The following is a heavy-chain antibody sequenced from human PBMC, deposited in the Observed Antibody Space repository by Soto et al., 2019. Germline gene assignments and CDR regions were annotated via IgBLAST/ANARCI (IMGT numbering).Heavy chain of an antibody. Sequence: PSETLSLTCTVSGGSISSYYWSWIRQPPGKGLERIGYIYYSGSTNYNPSLKSRVTISVDTSKNQFSLKLSSVTAADTAVYYCARSSSYDYVWGSYRLNWFDPWGQGTLVTVSS. D-gene: IGHD3-16*02. J-gene: IGHJ5*02. V-gene: IGHV4-59*01. CDR3: ARSSSYDYVWGSYRLNWFDP. CDR1: GGSISSYY. CDR2: IYYSGST.